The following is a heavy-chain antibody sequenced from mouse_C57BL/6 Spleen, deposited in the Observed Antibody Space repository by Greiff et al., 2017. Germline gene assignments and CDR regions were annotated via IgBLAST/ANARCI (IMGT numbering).Heavy chain of an antibody. J-gene: IGHJ4*01. CDR1: GFTFTDYY. CDR3: ARSLLNCAYYYAMDY. V-gene: IGHV7-3*01. CDR2: IRNKANGYTT. D-gene: IGHD1-3*01. Sequence: EVQLVESGGGLVQPGGSLSLSCAASGFTFTDYYMSWVRQPPGKALEWLGFIRNKANGYTTEYSASVKGLFTISRYNSQSILYLQMNALRAEDSATYYCARSLLNCAYYYAMDYWGQGTSGTVSS.